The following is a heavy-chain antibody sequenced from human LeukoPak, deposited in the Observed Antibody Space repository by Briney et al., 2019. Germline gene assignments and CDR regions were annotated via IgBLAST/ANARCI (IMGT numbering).Heavy chain of an antibody. Sequence: SETLSLTCTVSGGSISSSSYYWGWIRQPPGKGLEWIGSIYHSGSTYYNPSIKSRATISVDTSKNQFSLKLSSVTAADTAVYYCARVLLNDNWFDPWGQGTLVTVSS. V-gene: IGHV4-39*07. D-gene: IGHD3-10*01. CDR3: ARVLLNDNWFDP. J-gene: IGHJ5*02. CDR1: GGSISSSSYY. CDR2: IYHSGST.